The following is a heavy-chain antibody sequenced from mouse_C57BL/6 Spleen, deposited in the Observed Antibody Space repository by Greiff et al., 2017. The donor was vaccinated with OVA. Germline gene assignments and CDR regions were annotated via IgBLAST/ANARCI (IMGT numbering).Heavy chain of an antibody. CDR3: ARHGAGEGGYFDY. Sequence: EVHLVESGGDLVKPGGSLKLSRAASGFTFSSYGMSWVRQTPDKRLEWVATISSGGSYTYYPDSVKGRFTISRDNAKNTLYLQMSSLKSEDTAMYYCARHGAGEGGYFDYWGQGTTLTVSS. D-gene: IGHD3-3*01. CDR2: ISSGGSYT. J-gene: IGHJ2*01. V-gene: IGHV5-6*01. CDR1: GFTFSSYG.